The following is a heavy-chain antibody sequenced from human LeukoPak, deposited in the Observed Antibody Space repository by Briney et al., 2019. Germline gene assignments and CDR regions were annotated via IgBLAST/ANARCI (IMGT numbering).Heavy chain of an antibody. CDR1: GXSISSYY. CDR3: ARHRELTLFDY. D-gene: IGHD1-26*01. CDR2: IYYSGST. Sequence: SETLSLTCTVSGXSISSYYWSWIRQPPGKGLEWIGYIYYSGSTNYNPSLKSRVTISVDTSKNQFSLKLSSVTAADTAVYYCARHRELTLFDYWGQGTLVTVSS. V-gene: IGHV4-59*08. J-gene: IGHJ4*02.